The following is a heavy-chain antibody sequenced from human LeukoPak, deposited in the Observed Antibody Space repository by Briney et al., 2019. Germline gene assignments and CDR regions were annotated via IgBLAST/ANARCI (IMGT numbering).Heavy chain of an antibody. D-gene: IGHD4-17*01. CDR1: VFPFSSYS. Sequence: SLRLSRSSSVFPFSSYSMHCVPQAPGKGLEYRSGINNQWDRTHYTESVKGRFSNYRDNSKHRLHRRESTERAEDTAVYHCVKGDYGDYEGYFNYWGQGTLVTV. CDR2: INNQWDRT. CDR3: VKGDYGDYEGYFNY. J-gene: IGHJ4*02. V-gene: IGHV3-64D*09.